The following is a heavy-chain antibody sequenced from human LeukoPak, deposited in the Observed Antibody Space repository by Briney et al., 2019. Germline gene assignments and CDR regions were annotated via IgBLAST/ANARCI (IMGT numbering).Heavy chain of an antibody. D-gene: IGHD4-17*01. CDR1: GYTFTGYY. V-gene: IGHV1-2*02. CDR2: INPNSGGT. J-gene: IGHJ2*01. Sequence: ASVKVFCKASGYTFTGYYMHWVRQAPGQGLEWMGWINPNSGGTNYAQKFQGRVTMTRDTSISTAYMELSRLRSDDMAVYYCARGTVTFSYWYFDLWGRGTLVTVSS. CDR3: ARGTVTFSYWYFDL.